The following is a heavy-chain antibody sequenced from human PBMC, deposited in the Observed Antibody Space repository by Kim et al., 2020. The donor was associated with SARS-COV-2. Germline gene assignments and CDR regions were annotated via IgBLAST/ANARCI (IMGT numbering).Heavy chain of an antibody. Sequence: GGSLRLSCAASGFSVSSNYMTWVRQAPGKGLEWVSIIYSGGNTYYLDSLKGRFTISRDSSKNTLYLQMNSLRAEDTAVYYCARGLGATFFDFWGQGTLVTVSS. D-gene: IGHD1-26*01. CDR1: GFSVSSNY. CDR2: IYSGGNT. V-gene: IGHV3-53*01. J-gene: IGHJ4*02. CDR3: ARGLGATFFDF.